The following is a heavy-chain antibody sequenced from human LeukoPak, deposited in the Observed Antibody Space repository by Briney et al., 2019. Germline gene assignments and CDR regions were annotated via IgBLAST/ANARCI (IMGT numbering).Heavy chain of an antibody. D-gene: IGHD6-19*01. J-gene: IGHJ4*02. CDR1: GGSFSDYY. Sequence: SETLSLTCTVSGGSFSDYYWSFIRQPPGKGLEWIGYIYHNGNSDFNPSLKSRVTVSVDTSKNQFSLRMSSVTAADTAVYFCAGQAYSSGWLDNWGPGTLVTVSS. CDR2: IYHNGNS. V-gene: IGHV4-59*01. CDR3: AGQAYSSGWLDN.